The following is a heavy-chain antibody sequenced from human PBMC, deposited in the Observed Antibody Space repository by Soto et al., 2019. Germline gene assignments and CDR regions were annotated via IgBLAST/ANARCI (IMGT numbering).Heavy chain of an antibody. J-gene: IGHJ2*01. Sequence: KGLEWVGRIRSKANSYATAYAASVKGRFTISRDDSKNTAYLQMNSLKTEDTAVYYCTRGNLFKAEVSIRVVEEVSAFRLNGSSDL. CDR2: IRSKANSYAT. D-gene: IGHD3-3*02. V-gene: IGHV3-73*01. CDR3: TRGNLFKAEVSIRVVEEVSAFRLNGSSDL.